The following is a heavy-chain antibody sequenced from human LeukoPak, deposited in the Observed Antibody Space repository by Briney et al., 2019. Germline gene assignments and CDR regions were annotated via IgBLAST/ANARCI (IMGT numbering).Heavy chain of an antibody. V-gene: IGHV4-59*01. Sequence: SETLSLTCTVSGGSISSDYWSWVRQSPGKGLEWIGYIYYSGTSSYNPSLKSRVTISLDTSKNQLSLKLSSVTAADTAVYFCARRGYFDGSGLDHWGQGTLVTVSS. D-gene: IGHD3-22*01. J-gene: IGHJ4*02. CDR1: GGSISSDY. CDR3: ARRGYFDGSGLDH. CDR2: IYYSGTS.